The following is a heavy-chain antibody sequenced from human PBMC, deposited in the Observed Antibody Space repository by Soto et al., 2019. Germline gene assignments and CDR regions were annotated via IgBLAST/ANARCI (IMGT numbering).Heavy chain of an antibody. CDR1: GFTFSSYS. Sequence: ESGGGLVKPGGSLRLSCAASGFTFSSYSMNWVRQAPGKGLEWVSSISSSSSYIYYADSVKGRFTISIDNAKNSLYLQMNSLRAEDTAVYYCACGSGSATTAGAPYYYYYMDVWGKGTTVTVSS. D-gene: IGHD3-10*01. CDR2: ISSSSSYI. CDR3: ACGSGSATTAGAPYYYYYMDV. J-gene: IGHJ6*03. V-gene: IGHV3-21*01.